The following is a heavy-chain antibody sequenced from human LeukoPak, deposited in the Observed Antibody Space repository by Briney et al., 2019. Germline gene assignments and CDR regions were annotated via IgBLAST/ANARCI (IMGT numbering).Heavy chain of an antibody. CDR2: ISPTGDST. CDR3: VPKGTEGY. CDR1: GFAFSAYA. J-gene: IGHJ4*02. Sequence: GGSLRLSCSASGFAFSAYAMHWVRQAPGKGLQYASAISPTGDSTYYADSVKGRFSISRDNSKNTLYLQVSSLRPEDTAVYYCVPKGTEGYWGQGTLVTVSS. V-gene: IGHV3-64D*06.